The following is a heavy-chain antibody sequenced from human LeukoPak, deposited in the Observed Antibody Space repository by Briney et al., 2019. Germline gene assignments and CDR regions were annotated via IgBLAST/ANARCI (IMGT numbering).Heavy chain of an antibody. CDR1: GGSISSYY. CDR2: IYTSGST. Sequence: PSETLSLTCTVSGGSISSYYWSWIRQPAGKGLEWIGRIYTSGSTNYNPSLKSRVTISVDTSKNQFSLKLSSVTAADTAVYYCARELGGIAAAGTTDWFDPWGQGTLVTVSS. D-gene: IGHD6-13*01. CDR3: ARELGGIAAAGTTDWFDP. V-gene: IGHV4-4*07. J-gene: IGHJ5*02.